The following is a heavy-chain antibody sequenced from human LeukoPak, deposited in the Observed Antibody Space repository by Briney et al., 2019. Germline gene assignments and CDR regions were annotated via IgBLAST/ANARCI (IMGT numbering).Heavy chain of an antibody. V-gene: IGHV6-1*01. CDR1: GDSVSINSAA. CDR3: ARSSDCSSTSCYGRWGFDY. CDR2: TYYRSKWYN. D-gene: IGHD2-2*01. J-gene: IGHJ4*02. Sequence: SQTLSLTFAISGDSVSINSAAWNWISQSPSRGLEWLGRTYYRSKWYNDYAVSVKSRITINPDTSKNQFSLQLNSVTPEDTAVYYCARSSDCSSTSCYGRWGFDYWGQGTLVTVSS.